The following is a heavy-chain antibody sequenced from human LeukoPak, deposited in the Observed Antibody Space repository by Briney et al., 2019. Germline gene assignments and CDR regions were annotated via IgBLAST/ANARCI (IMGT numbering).Heavy chain of an antibody. CDR1: GYTFTGYY. J-gene: IGHJ5*02. D-gene: IGHD3-22*01. CDR3: ARDWGDLEAMINWFDP. CDR2: INPNTGGT. V-gene: IGHV1-2*02. Sequence: ASVKVSCKASGYTFTGYYMHWVRQAPGQGLEWMGWINPNTGGTNYAQKFQGRVTMTRDTSISTAYMELSRLRSDDTAVYYCARDWGDLEAMINWFDPWGQGTLVTVSS.